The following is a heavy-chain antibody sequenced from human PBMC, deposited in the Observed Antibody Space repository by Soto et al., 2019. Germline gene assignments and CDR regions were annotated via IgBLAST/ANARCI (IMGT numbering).Heavy chain of an antibody. V-gene: IGHV3-30*04. D-gene: IGHD1-26*01. Sequence: GGSLRLSCAASGFIFSDYAMHWVRQAPGKGLEWVAVISYGGSEKYYVDSVKGRFTISRDNAKNSLYLQMNSLRAEDTAVYYCARDASGSYYYYYGMDVWGQGTTVTVSS. CDR2: ISYGGSEK. J-gene: IGHJ6*02. CDR3: ARDASGSYYYYYGMDV. CDR1: GFIFSDYA.